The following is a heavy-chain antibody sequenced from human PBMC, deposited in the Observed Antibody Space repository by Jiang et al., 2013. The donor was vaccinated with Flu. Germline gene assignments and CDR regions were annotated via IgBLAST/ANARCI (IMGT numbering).Heavy chain of an antibody. CDR3: ARHPSFLPHCRSFSCPRGDWFDP. D-gene: IGHD2-2*01. CDR1: GYSFTSYW. V-gene: IGHV5-51*01. J-gene: IGHJ5*02. CDR2: IKPGDSDV. Sequence: GAEVKKPGESLKISCKASGYSFTSYWIAWVRQVPGEGLEWMGIIKPGDSDVRYNPSFQGQVTFSADTSTTTAFLQWDTLTTSDTAMYYCARHPSFLPHCRSFSCPRGDWFDPWGQGTLVTVSS.